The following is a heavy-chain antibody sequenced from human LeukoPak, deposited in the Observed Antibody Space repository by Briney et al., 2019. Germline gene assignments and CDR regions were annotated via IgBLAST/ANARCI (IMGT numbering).Heavy chain of an antibody. D-gene: IGHD2-15*01. V-gene: IGHV3-11*01. Sequence: PGGSLRLSCTASGFTFGDYAMNWFRQAPGKGLEWVSSISRSGSTKYYADSVKGRFTISRDNAKNSLFLQMNSLRAEDTAVYYCARVLRYCSGGNCYSGGLGYMDVWGKGTTVTISS. CDR1: GFTFGDYA. J-gene: IGHJ6*03. CDR2: ISRSGSTK. CDR3: ARVLRYCSGGNCYSGGLGYMDV.